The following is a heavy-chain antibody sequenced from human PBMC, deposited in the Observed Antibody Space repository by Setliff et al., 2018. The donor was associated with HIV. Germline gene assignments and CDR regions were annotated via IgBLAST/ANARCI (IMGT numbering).Heavy chain of an antibody. Sequence: GESLKISCAASGLTFSSHPMHWVRQAPGKGLEWVAVISFDGSNQYYEDSVKGRFTISRDNPENTLYLQMNSLRAEDTAVYYCAREMGIIAFDIWGQGTMVTVS. CDR2: ISFDGSNQ. J-gene: IGHJ3*02. V-gene: IGHV3-30*04. CDR1: GLTFSSHP. D-gene: IGHD7-27*01. CDR3: AREMGIIAFDI.